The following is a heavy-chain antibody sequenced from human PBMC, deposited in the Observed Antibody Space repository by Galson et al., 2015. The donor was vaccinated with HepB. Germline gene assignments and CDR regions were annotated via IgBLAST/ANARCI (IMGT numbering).Heavy chain of an antibody. CDR1: GFTFSSYW. J-gene: IGHJ3*02. D-gene: IGHD3-10*01. CDR3: ARFSGLLWFGELSLGNAFDI. Sequence: SLRLSCAASGFTFSSYWMSWVRQAPGKGLEWVANIKQDGSEKYYVDSVKGRFTISRDNAKNSLYLQMNSLRAEDTAVYYCARFSGLLWFGELSLGNAFDIWGQGTMVTVSS. CDR2: IKQDGSEK. V-gene: IGHV3-7*03.